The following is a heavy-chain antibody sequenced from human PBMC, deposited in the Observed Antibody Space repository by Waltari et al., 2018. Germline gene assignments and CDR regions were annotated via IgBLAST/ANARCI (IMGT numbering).Heavy chain of an antibody. CDR3: ARGYSSSSYYFDY. CDR2: IYQSGST. V-gene: IGHV4-38-2*01. D-gene: IGHD6-13*01. J-gene: IGHJ4*02. CDR1: GYSISSGYY. Sequence: QVQLQESGPGLVKPSETLSLTCAISGYSISSGYYCSCTRQPPGKGLEWIGSIYQSGSTYYNPSLKSRVTISVDTSKNQFSLKLSSVTAAYTAVYYCARGYSSSSYYFDYWVQGTLVTVSS.